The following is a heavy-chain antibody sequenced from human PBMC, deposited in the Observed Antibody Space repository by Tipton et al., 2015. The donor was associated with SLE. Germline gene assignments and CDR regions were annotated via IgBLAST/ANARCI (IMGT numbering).Heavy chain of an antibody. CDR2: IYYSGST. V-gene: IGHV4-59*01. CDR1: GGSISSYY. J-gene: IGHJ2*01. Sequence: TLSLTCTVSGGSISSYYWSWIRQPPGKGLEWIGYIYYSGSTNYNPPLKSRVTISVDTSKNQFSLKLSSVTAADTAVYYCASAHPSYWYSDLWGRGTLVTVSS. CDR3: ASAHPSYWYSDL.